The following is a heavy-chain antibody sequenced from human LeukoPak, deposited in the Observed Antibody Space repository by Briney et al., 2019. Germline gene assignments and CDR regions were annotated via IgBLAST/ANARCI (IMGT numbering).Heavy chain of an antibody. V-gene: IGHV3-23*01. Sequence: GGSLRLSCAASGFTFSSYAMSWVRQAPGKGLKWVSAISGSGGSTYYADSVKGRFTISRDNSKNTLYLQMNSLRAEDTAVYYCAKDIVATTNHFDYWGQGTLVTVSS. CDR2: ISGSGGST. CDR3: AKDIVATTNHFDY. D-gene: IGHD5-12*01. CDR1: GFTFSSYA. J-gene: IGHJ4*02.